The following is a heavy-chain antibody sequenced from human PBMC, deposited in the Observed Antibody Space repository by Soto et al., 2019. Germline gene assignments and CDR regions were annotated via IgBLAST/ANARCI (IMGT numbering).Heavy chain of an antibody. CDR2: INAANGHT. V-gene: IGHV1-3*01. J-gene: IGHJ4*02. CDR3: ARANGNYDCGTNDY. D-gene: IGHD1-7*01. CDR1: GYSLPTHT. Sequence: QVQLVQSGAEVKKPGASVRISCKASGYSLPTHTIHWVRQAPGHRLEWMGWINAANGHTKYSQNFQNRVTISSDTSASTVYMKLTGLTSDDTAIYYCARANGNYDCGTNDYWGQGTLVTVSS.